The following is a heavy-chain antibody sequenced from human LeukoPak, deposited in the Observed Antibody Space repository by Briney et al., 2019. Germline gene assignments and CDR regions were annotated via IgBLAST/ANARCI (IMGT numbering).Heavy chain of an antibody. CDR1: GFTVSSNE. J-gene: IGHJ5*02. CDR2: ISGGST. D-gene: IGHD6-19*01. Sequence: GGSLRLSCAASGFTVSSNEMSWVRQAPGKGLEWVSSISGGSTYYADSRKGRFTISRDNSKNTLYLQMNRLRAEDTAVYYCAKDPYSSGPYNWFDPWGQGTLVTVSS. V-gene: IGHV3-38-3*01. CDR3: AKDPYSSGPYNWFDP.